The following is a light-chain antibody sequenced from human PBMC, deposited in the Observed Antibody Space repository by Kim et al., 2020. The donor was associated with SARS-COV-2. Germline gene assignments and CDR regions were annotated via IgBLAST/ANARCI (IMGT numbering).Light chain of an antibody. CDR2: DNN. V-gene: IGLV1-51*01. CDR1: SSNIGNKY. J-gene: IGLJ3*02. Sequence: SVLTQPPSVSAAPGQKVTISCSGSSSNIGNKYVSWYQQLPGTAPKLLIYDNNKRPSGIPDRFSGSKSGTSATLGITGLQTGDEADYYCGTWDSSLSAGVFGGGTQLTVL. CDR3: GTWDSSLSAGV.